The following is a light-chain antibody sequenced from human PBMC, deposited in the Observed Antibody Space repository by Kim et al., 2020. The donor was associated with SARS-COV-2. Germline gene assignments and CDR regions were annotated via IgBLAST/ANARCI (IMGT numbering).Light chain of an antibody. CDR3: QQYGALTGLT. Sequence: EIVLTQSPGPLSLSQGDRATLACRASEHITATSLAWYQQKPGRAPRLLIYGASTMVTGVPDRFIGSGYGTAFSLTIRSLEPEDFAVYYCQQYGALTGLTFGGGTKVDIK. CDR2: GAS. J-gene: IGKJ4*01. CDR1: EHITATS. V-gene: IGKV3-20*01.